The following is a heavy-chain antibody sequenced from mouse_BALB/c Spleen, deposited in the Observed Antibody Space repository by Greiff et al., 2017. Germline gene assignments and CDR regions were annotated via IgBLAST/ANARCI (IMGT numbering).Heavy chain of an antibody. Sequence: EVKLVESGGGLVQPGGSMKLSCVASGFTFSNYWMNWVRQSPEKGLEWVAEIRLKSNNYATHYAESVKGRFTISRDDSKSSVYLQMNNLRAEDTGIYYCTREGHYYGYYFDYWGQGTTLTVSS. CDR3: TREGHYYGYYFDY. CDR1: GFTFSNYW. V-gene: IGHV6-6*02. CDR2: IRLKSNNYAT. J-gene: IGHJ2*01. D-gene: IGHD1-2*01.